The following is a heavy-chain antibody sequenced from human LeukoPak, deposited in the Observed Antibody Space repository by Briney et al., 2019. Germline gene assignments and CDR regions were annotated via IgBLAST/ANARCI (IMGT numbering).Heavy chain of an antibody. V-gene: IGHV3-53*01. CDR1: GFTVSTNY. CDR3: ARDGEVVPAMAQMDV. Sequence: GGSLRLSCAASGFTVSTNYMSWVRQAPGEGLEWVSVIYTDGSTHYADSVKGRFTISRDNSKNALYLQMNSLRAEDTAVYYCARDGEVVPAMAQMDVWGKGTTVTVSS. CDR2: IYTDGST. J-gene: IGHJ6*04. D-gene: IGHD2-21*02.